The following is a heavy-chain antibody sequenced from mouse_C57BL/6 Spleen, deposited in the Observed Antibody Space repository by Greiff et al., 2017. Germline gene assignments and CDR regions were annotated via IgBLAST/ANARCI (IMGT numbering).Heavy chain of an antibody. D-gene: IGHD1-1*01. Sequence: EVKVEASGGGLVKPGGSLKLSCAASGFTFSDYGMHWVRQAPEKGLEWVAYISSGSSTIYYADTVKGRFTISRDNAKNTLFLHMTSLRSEDTDMYYCARQPRSSYVWFAYWGQGTLVTVSA. CDR2: ISSGSSTI. V-gene: IGHV5-17*01. J-gene: IGHJ3*01. CDR3: ARQPRSSYVWFAY. CDR1: GFTFSDYG.